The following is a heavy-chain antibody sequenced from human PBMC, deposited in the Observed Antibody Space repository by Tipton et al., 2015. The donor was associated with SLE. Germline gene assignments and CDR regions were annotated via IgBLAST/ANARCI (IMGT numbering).Heavy chain of an antibody. CDR2: IYTSGST. D-gene: IGHD3-22*01. CDR1: GGSISSSSYY. Sequence: TLSLTCTVSGGSISSSSYYWSWIRQPAGKGLEWIGRIYTSGSTNYNPSLKSRVTISVDTSKNQFSLKLSSVTAADTAVYYCARQAQGYYDSSGYYEMVFFDYWGQGTLVTVSS. V-gene: IGHV4-61*02. J-gene: IGHJ4*02. CDR3: ARQAQGYYDSSGYYEMVFFDY.